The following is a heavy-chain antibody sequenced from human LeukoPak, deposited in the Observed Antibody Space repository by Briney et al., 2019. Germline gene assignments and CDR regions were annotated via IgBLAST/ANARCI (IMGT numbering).Heavy chain of an antibody. Sequence: PGGSLRLSCAASGFSFSSYWMHWVRQAPGKGLVWVSRINSDGSSTIYADSVRGRFTISRDNSKNTLYLQMNSLRVDDTAVYYCARDAQGGYCSSASCYSDYWGQGTLVTVSS. CDR1: GFSFSSYW. CDR3: ARDAQGGYCSSASCYSDY. CDR2: INSDGSST. V-gene: IGHV3-74*01. D-gene: IGHD2-2*01. J-gene: IGHJ4*02.